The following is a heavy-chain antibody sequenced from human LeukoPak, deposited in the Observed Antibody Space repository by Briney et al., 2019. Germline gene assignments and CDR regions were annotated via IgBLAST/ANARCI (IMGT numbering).Heavy chain of an antibody. D-gene: IGHD2-15*01. J-gene: IGHJ5*02. CDR2: IYYSGST. CDR1: GGSISSSSYY. Sequence: SETLSLTCTVSGGSISSSSYYWGWIRQPPGKGLEWIGSIYYSGSTYYNPSLKSRVTISVDTSKNRLFLKLSSVTAADTAVYYCARGRDCSGGSCYSDWFDPWGQGTLVTVSS. CDR3: ARGRDCSGGSCYSDWFDP. V-gene: IGHV4-39*07.